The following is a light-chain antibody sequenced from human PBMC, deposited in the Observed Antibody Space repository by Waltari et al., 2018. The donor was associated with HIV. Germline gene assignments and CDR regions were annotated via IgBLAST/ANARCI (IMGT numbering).Light chain of an antibody. J-gene: IGKJ2*01. Sequence: IQMTQSPSSMSASVGDEVTITCRATQFISTFLAWYQQRPNRAPKLLIFDASRLQSGAPSRFSGRGSGTQFTLTINSLQPEDVATYYCQQANSFPHTFGQGT. CDR2: DAS. CDR1: QFISTF. V-gene: IGKV1-12*01. CDR3: QQANSFPHT.